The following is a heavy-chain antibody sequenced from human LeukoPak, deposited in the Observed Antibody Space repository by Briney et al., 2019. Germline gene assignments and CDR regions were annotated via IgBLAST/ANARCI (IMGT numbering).Heavy chain of an antibody. CDR2: ISTSGSPT. Sequence: GGSLRLSCAASGFTFSDHEINWVRQAPGKGREWISCISTSGSPTYYADSVKGRCIISRDNAKNSLFLQINTLTAEDTAVYYCARGALHVFDYWGQGTPVTVSS. D-gene: IGHD3-10*02. J-gene: IGHJ4*02. CDR3: ARGALHVFDY. CDR1: GFTFSDHE. V-gene: IGHV3-48*03.